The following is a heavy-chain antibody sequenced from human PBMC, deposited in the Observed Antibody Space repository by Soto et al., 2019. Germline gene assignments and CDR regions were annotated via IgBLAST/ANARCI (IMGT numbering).Heavy chain of an antibody. Sequence: QVQLVQSGAEVKKPGSSVKVSCKASGGTFSSYAISWVRQAPGQGLEWMGGIIPIFGTANYAQKFQGSVRNTAEQSTSTDSMKQSSLRSEETAVYYCARWASPIKSGYDRYYYGIDVWVQETTVTVSS. CDR1: GGTFSSYA. CDR2: IIPIFGTA. CDR3: ARWASPIKSGYDRYYYGIDV. D-gene: IGHD5-12*01. J-gene: IGHJ6*02. V-gene: IGHV1-69*12.